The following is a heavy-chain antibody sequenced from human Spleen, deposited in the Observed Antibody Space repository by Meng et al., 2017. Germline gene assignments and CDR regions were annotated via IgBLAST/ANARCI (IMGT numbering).Heavy chain of an antibody. J-gene: IGHJ6*02. CDR1: GYSFTSYW. CDR3: ARHRLPNDYGDYDGYYYYGMDV. V-gene: IGHV5-51*01. D-gene: IGHD4-17*01. CDR2: IYPGDSDT. Sequence: KVSCKGSGYSFTSYWIGWVRQMPGKGLEWMGIIYPGDSDTRYSPSFQGQVTISADKSISTAYLQWSSLKASDTAMYYCARHRLPNDYGDYDGYYYYGMDVWGQGTTVTVSS.